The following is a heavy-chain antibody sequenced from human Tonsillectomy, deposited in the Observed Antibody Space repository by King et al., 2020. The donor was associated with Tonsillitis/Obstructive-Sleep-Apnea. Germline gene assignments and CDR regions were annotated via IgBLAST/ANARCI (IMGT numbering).Heavy chain of an antibody. CDR3: ARVGYLTGDVPDAFDI. CDR2: INPNSGGT. V-gene: IGHV1-2*06. D-gene: IGHD7-27*01. CDR1: GYTFTGYY. J-gene: IGHJ3*02. Sequence: QLVQSGAEVKKPGASVKVSCKASGYTFTGYYMHWVRQAPGQGLEWMGRINPNSGGTNYAQKFQGRVTMTRDTSISTAYMELSRLRSDDTAVYYCARVGYLTGDVPDAFDIWGQGTMVTVSS.